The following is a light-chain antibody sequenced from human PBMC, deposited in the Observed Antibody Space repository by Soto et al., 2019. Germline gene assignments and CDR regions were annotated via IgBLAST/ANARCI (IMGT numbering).Light chain of an antibody. CDR1: QSISTY. Sequence: DIPMPQSPASLSASVGDKVTITCRASQSISTYLNWHQQIPGRAPKVLIYSASTLQSGVPSRFSGSGSGTHFTLTINSLQPEDFATYDCQQTVSPVITFGGGTKVE. V-gene: IGKV1-39*01. CDR3: QQTVSPVIT. J-gene: IGKJ4*01. CDR2: SAS.